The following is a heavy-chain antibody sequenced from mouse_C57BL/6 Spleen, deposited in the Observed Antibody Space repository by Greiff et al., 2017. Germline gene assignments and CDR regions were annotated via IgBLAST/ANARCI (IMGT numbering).Heavy chain of an antibody. D-gene: IGHD1-1*01. CDR3: VLITTVEFAY. CDR1: GYAFSSSW. J-gene: IGHJ3*01. CDR2: IYPGDGDT. V-gene: IGHV1-82*01. Sequence: VKLQESGPELVKPGASVKISCKASGYAFSSSWMNWVKQRPGKGLEWIGRIYPGDGDTNYNGKFKGKATLTADKSSSTAYMQLSSLTSEDSAVYFCVLITTVEFAYWGQGTLVTVSA.